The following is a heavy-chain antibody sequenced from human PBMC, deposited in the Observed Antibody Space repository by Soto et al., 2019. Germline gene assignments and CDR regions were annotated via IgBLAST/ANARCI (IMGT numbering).Heavy chain of an antibody. CDR3: ASTSTTVNYYYYAMDV. CDR2: IIPIFGTA. J-gene: IGHJ6*02. D-gene: IGHD4-17*01. CDR1: GGTFSSYA. V-gene: IGHV1-69*13. Sequence: GASVKVSCKASGGTFSSYAISWVRQAPGQGLEWMGGIIPIFGTANYAQKFQGRVTITADESTSTAYMELSSLRSEDTAVYYCASTSTTVNYYYYAMDVWGQGTTVTVS.